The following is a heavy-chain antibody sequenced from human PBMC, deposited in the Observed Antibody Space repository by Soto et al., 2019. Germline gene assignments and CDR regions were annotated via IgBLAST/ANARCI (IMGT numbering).Heavy chain of an antibody. CDR1: GFTFSYYP. J-gene: IGHJ3*02. CDR2: MSYDATTK. Sequence: QVQLVESGGGVVQAGRSLRLSCAAEGFTFSYYPMHWVRQDPGKGLEWVTVMSYDATTKYYADSVKGRLTISRDNSNSTLYLQRNRMRPDDRDVYYCARGRDGHQLDLGALDIWCQGTMVTVSA. D-gene: IGHD3-10*01. CDR3: ARGRDGHQLDLGALDI. V-gene: IGHV3-30-3*01.